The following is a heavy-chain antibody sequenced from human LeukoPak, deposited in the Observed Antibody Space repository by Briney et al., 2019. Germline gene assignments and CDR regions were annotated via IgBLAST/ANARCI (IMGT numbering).Heavy chain of an antibody. CDR2: ISGSGGST. CDR1: GFTFSNYG. V-gene: IGHV3-23*01. Sequence: GGSLRLSCTASGFTFSNYGFIWVRQAPGKGLEWVSAISGSGGSTYYADSVKGRFTISRDNSKNTLYLQMNSLRAEDTAVYYCASIAARWYFDYWGQGTLVTVSS. CDR3: ASIAARWYFDY. J-gene: IGHJ4*02. D-gene: IGHD6-6*01.